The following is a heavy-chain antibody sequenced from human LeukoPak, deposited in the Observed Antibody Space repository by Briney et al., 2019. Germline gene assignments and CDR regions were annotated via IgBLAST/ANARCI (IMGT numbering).Heavy chain of an antibody. CDR2: IYYSGST. V-gene: IGHV4-59*12. Sequence: SSETLSLTCTVSGGSISSYYWSWIRQPPGKGLEWIGYIYYSGSTNYNPSLKSRVTISVDTSKNQFSLKLSSVTAADTAVYYCARESPGPIDYWGQGTLVTVSS. CDR3: ARESPGPIDY. CDR1: GGSISSYY. D-gene: IGHD2-8*02. J-gene: IGHJ4*02.